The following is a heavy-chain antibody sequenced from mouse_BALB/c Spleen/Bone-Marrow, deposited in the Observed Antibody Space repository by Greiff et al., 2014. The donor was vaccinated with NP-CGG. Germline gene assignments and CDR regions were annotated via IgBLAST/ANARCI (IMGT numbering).Heavy chain of an antibody. CDR1: GFNIKDTY. CDR3: AFYYYGSSLFAY. V-gene: IGHV14-3*02. CDR2: IDPANGNT. D-gene: IGHD1-1*01. Sequence: VQLQQSGAALVKPGASVKLSCTASGFNIKDTYMHWVKQRPEQGLEWIGRIDPANGNTKYDPKFQGKATTTADTSSNTAYLQLSSLTSEDTAVYYCAFYYYGSSLFAYWGQGTLVTVSA. J-gene: IGHJ3*01.